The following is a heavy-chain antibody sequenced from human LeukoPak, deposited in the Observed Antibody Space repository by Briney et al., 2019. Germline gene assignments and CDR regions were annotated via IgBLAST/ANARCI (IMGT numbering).Heavy chain of an antibody. CDR3: AKGTAAIAGYYYYYMDV. CDR2: IRYDGSNK. D-gene: IGHD2-2*02. V-gene: IGHV3-30*02. Sequence: GGSLRLSCAASGFTFSSYGMHWVRQAPGKGLEWVAFIRYDGSNKYYADSVKGRFTISRDNSKNTLYLQMNGLRAEDTAVYYCAKGTAAIAGYYYYYMDVWGKGTTVTVSS. J-gene: IGHJ6*03. CDR1: GFTFSSYG.